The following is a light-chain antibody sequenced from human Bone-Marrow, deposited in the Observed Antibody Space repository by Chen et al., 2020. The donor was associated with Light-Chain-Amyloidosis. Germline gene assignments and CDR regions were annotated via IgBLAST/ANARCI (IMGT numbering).Light chain of an antibody. CDR2: EVT. V-gene: IGLV2-14*01. CDR3: SSYTITNTLV. J-gene: IGLJ1*01. Sequence: QAALTQPASVSGSPGQSITISGTGTSSDVGGDNHVSWYHQHPDKAPKLMIYEVTNRPSWVPDRFSGSKSDNTASLTISGLQTEDEADYFYSSYTITNTLVFGSGTRVTVL. CDR1: SSDVGGDNH.